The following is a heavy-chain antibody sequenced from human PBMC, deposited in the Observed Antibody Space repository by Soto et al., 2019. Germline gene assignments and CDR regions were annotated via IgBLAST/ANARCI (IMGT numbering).Heavy chain of an antibody. CDR3: ARHSNEYRKSLDY. V-gene: IGHV4-59*08. J-gene: IGHJ4*02. Sequence: SQLMSVPRTVSDGSIIDYDCRWIRQPPGKGLEWIAYIYYSGSSNSNPSLKSRVTISVDTSKNQFSLKLSSVTATDTAVYYCARHSNEYRKSLDYWGQGTLVTVSS. CDR2: IYYSGSS. D-gene: IGHD1-1*01. CDR1: DGSIIDYD.